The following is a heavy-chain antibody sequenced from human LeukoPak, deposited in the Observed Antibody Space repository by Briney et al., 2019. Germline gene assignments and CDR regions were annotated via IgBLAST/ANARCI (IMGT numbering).Heavy chain of an antibody. D-gene: IGHD5-12*01. J-gene: IGHJ4*02. CDR1: GFTFSSYA. CDR3: AKDGRGVIGYDWGPSVLEGYYFDY. CDR2: ISYDVSNK. V-gene: IGHV3-30*04. Sequence: PVRSLRLSSAASGFTFSSYAMQWVRQAPRKGLERVAVISYDVSNKYYADSAKGRLTISRDNSKNTLYLQMNSLRADDTAVYYCAKDGRGVIGYDWGPSVLEGYYFDYWGQGTLVTVSS.